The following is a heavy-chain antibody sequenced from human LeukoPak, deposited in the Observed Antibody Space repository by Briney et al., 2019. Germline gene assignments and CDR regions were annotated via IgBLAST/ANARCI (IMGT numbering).Heavy chain of an antibody. V-gene: IGHV1-69*04. CDR1: GGTFSSYA. J-gene: IGHJ6*02. Sequence: GASVKVSCKASGGTFSSYAISWVRQAPGQGLEWMGRIIPILGIANYAQKFQGRVTITRDTSASTAYMELSSLRSEDTAVYYCARVPLAVAGTGYYGMDVWGQGTTVTVSS. CDR3: ARVPLAVAGTGYYGMDV. CDR2: IIPILGIA. D-gene: IGHD6-19*01.